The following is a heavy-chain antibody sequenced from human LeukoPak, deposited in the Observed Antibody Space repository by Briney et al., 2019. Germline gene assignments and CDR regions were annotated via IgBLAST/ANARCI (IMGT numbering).Heavy chain of an antibody. CDR2: INTGNGNT. CDR1: GYTFTSYT. Sequence: ASVKVSCKASGYTFTSYTMHWVRQAPGQRLEWMGWINTGNGNTKYSQEFQGRVTITRDTSASTAYMQLSSLRSEDMAVYYCARGAKFRSYGSGTYYTSLPFDPWGQGTLVTVSS. CDR3: ARGAKFRSYGSGTYYTSLPFDP. J-gene: IGHJ5*02. V-gene: IGHV1-3*03. D-gene: IGHD3-10*01.